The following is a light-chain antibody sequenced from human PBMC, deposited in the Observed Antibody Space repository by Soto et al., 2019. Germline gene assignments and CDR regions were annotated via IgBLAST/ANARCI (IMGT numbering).Light chain of an antibody. CDR2: DVT. V-gene: IGLV2-14*03. CDR3: SSYVTGGSHV. Sequence: QSALTQPASVSGSPGHSITISCTGTSNDIGGHNAVSWYQQYSGEAPRLLIYDVTSRAAGVSNRFSASKSGNTASLTISGLQAEDEADYYCSSYVTGGSHVPGPGTKVTVL. J-gene: IGLJ1*01. CDR1: SNDIGGHNA.